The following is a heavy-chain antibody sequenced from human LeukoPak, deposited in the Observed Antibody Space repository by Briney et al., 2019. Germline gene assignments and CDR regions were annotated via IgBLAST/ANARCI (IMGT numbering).Heavy chain of an antibody. J-gene: IGHJ5*02. CDR3: AHRREPYYYDSSGYQNWFDP. CDR2: IYWDDDK. D-gene: IGHD3-22*01. V-gene: IGHV2-5*02. CDR1: GFSLSTSGVG. Sequence: SGPTLVNPTQTLTLTCTFSGFSLSTSGVGVGWIRQPPGKALEWLALIYWDDDKRYSPSLKSRLTITKDTSKNQVVLTVTNMDPVDTATYYCAHRREPYYYDSSGYQNWFDPWGQGTLVTVSS.